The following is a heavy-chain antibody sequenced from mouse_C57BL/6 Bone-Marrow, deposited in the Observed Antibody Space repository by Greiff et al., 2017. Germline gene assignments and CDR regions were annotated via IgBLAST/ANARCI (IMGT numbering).Heavy chain of an antibody. Sequence: QVQLKESGAELARPGASVKLSCKASGYTFTSYGISWVKQRTGQGLEWIGEIYPRSGNTYYNEKFKGKATLTADKSSSTAYMELRSLTSEDSAVYVCARRVGNYCAMDGWGQGTSVTVSS. CDR1: GYTFTSYG. V-gene: IGHV1-81*01. CDR2: IYPRSGNT. D-gene: IGHD1-1*01. CDR3: ARRVGNYCAMDG. J-gene: IGHJ4*01.